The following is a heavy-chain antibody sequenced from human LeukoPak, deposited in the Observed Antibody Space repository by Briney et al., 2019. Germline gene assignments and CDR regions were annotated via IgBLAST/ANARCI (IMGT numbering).Heavy chain of an antibody. CDR2: ISYDGSNE. CDR1: GFTFSSYA. Sequence: QPGRSLRLSCAASGFTFSSYAMHWVRQAPGKGLEWVAVISYDGSNEYYADSVKGRFTISRDNSKNTLYLQMNSLRAEDTAVYYCARSLSGYGNYYYGMDVWGQGTTVTVSS. CDR3: ARSLSGYGNYYYGMDV. D-gene: IGHD5-12*01. V-gene: IGHV3-30-3*01. J-gene: IGHJ6*02.